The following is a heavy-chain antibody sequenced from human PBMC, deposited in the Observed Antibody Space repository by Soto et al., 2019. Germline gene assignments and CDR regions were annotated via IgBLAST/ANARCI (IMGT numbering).Heavy chain of an antibody. CDR2: IYYSGST. CDR1: GGSISSGGYY. D-gene: IGHD3-10*01. J-gene: IGHJ4*02. Sequence: QVQLQESGPGLVKPSQTLSLTCTVSGGSISSGGYYWSWIRQHPGKGLEWIGYIYYSGSTYYTPSLQSRLTVSVDTSKNQFSLKLSSVTAADTAVYHCARSPYHYGSGSYFDYWGQGTLVTVSS. V-gene: IGHV4-31*03. CDR3: ARSPYHYGSGSYFDY.